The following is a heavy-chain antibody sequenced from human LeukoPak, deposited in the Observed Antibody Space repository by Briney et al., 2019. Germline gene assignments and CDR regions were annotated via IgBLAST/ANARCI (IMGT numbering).Heavy chain of an antibody. J-gene: IGHJ4*02. D-gene: IGHD6-19*01. V-gene: IGHV4-59*01. Sequence: SETLSLTCTVSGGSISSYYWSWIRQPPGKGLEWIGYIYYSGSTNYNPSLKSRVTISVDTSKNQFSLKLSSVTAADTAVYYCARDGLSSGWTGGYFDYWGQGTLVTVSS. CDR1: GGSISSYY. CDR2: IYYSGST. CDR3: ARDGLSSGWTGGYFDY.